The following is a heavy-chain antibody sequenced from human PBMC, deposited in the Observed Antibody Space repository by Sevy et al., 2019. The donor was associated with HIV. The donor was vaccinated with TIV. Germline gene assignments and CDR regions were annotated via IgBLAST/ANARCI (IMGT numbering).Heavy chain of an antibody. CDR1: GYSFTSYW. J-gene: IGHJ6*02. D-gene: IGHD1-1*01. Sequence: GESLKISCKGSGYSFTSYWIGWVRQMPGKGLEWMGIIYPGDYDTRYSPSFQGQVTISADKSISTAYLQWSSLKASDTAMYYCARQSTTGTTNYYYGMDVSGQGTSVTVSS. CDR2: IYPGDYDT. CDR3: ARQSTTGTTNYYYGMDV. V-gene: IGHV5-51*01.